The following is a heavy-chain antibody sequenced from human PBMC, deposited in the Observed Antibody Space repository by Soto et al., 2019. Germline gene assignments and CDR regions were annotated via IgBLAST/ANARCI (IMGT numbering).Heavy chain of an antibody. V-gene: IGHV3-30-3*01. CDR2: ISYDGSNK. CDR3: ARVLRIRGGRYYYGMDV. Sequence: GQLVESGGGVAQPGRSLRLSCAASGFTFSSYAMHWVRQTPGQGLEWVAVISYDGSNKYYADSVKGRFTISRDNSNDTVYLQMNSLRTEDTAVYFCARVLRIRGGRYYYGMDVWVQGTTVTVSS. D-gene: IGHD3-10*01. CDR1: GFTFSSYA. J-gene: IGHJ6*02.